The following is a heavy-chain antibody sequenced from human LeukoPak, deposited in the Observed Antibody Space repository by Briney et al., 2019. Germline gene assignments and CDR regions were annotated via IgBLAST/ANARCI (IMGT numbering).Heavy chain of an antibody. D-gene: IGHD3-22*01. CDR3: AKADYYYDSSGYFYYFDY. Sequence: GGSLRLSCAASGFTFSSTSMSWVRQAPGKGLEWVAVTVGGGDGTYYADSVKGRFTISRDNSNNTLYLQMNSLRAEDTAVYYCAKADYYYDSSGYFYYFDYWGQGTLVTVSS. J-gene: IGHJ4*02. V-gene: IGHV3-23*01. CDR1: GFTFSSTS. CDR2: TVGGGDGT.